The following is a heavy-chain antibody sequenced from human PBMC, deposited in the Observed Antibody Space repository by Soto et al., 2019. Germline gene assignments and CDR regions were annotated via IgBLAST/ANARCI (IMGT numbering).Heavy chain of an antibody. CDR2: IYHSGST. J-gene: IGHJ4*02. V-gene: IGHV4-4*02. CDR1: GGSISSSNW. D-gene: IGHD1-26*01. CDR3: ARDRDVGATYFDY. Sequence: SETLSLTCAVSGGSISSSNWWSWVRQPPGKGLEWIGEIYHSGSTNYNPSLKSRVTISVDKSKNQFSLKLSSVTAADTAVYYCARDRDVGATYFDYWGQGTRVTVSS.